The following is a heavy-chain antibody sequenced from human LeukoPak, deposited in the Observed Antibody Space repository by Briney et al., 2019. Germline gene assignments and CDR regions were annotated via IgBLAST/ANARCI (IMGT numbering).Heavy chain of an antibody. J-gene: IGHJ5*02. D-gene: IGHD2-15*01. V-gene: IGHV1-8*01. Sequence: ASVKVSCKASGYTFTSYDIHWVRQAPGQGLEWMGWMNPNSGNRGYAQKFQSRVTMTRNTSISTAYMELSSLSSEDTAVYFCARRNIGYSFDPWGQGTPVTVSS. CDR1: GYTFTSYD. CDR3: ARRNIGYSFDP. CDR2: MNPNSGNR.